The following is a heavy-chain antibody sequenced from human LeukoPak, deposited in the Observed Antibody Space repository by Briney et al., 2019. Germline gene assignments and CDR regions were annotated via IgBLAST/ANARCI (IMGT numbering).Heavy chain of an antibody. CDR1: GGSLSSYY. Sequence: SETLSLTCTLSGGSLSSYYWSWIRQPPGKGLEWIGSIYYSGSTNYNPSLKSRVTISVDRSKNQFSLKLNSVTAADTAVYYCARDHRYCSGGSCYDYYMDVWGKGTTVTVSS. CDR3: ARDHRYCSGGSCYDYYMDV. D-gene: IGHD2-15*01. CDR2: IYYSGST. J-gene: IGHJ6*03. V-gene: IGHV4-59*01.